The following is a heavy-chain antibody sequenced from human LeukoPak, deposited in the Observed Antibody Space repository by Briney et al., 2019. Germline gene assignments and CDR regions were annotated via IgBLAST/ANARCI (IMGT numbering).Heavy chain of an antibody. CDR2: TYYRSKWYN. CDR3: AREMYSSGWYPYYYYYMDV. V-gene: IGHV6-1*01. Sequence: SQTLSLTCAISGDSVSSNSAAWNWIRQSPSRGLEWLGRTYYRSKWYNDYAVSVKSRITIKPDTSKNQFSLQLNSVTPEDTAVYYCAREMYSSGWYPYYYYYMDVWGKGTTVTVSS. J-gene: IGHJ6*03. CDR1: GDSVSSNSAA. D-gene: IGHD6-19*01.